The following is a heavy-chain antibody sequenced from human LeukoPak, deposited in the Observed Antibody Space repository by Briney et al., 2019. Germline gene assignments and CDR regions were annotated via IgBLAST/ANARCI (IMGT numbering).Heavy chain of an antibody. Sequence: SVNVSCKASGGTFSSYAISWVRQAPGQGLEWMGGIIPIFGTANYAQKFQGRVTITADESTSTAYMELSSLRSEDTAVYYCARRASSGYYSGGDAFDIWGQGTMVTVSS. D-gene: IGHD3-22*01. CDR1: GGTFSSYA. CDR2: IIPIFGTA. CDR3: ARRASSGYYSGGDAFDI. V-gene: IGHV1-69*13. J-gene: IGHJ3*02.